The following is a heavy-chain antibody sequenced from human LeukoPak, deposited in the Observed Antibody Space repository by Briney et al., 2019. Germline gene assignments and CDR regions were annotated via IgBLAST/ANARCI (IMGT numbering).Heavy chain of an antibody. V-gene: IGHV4-39*01. CDR3: ASGYSYGPESY. D-gene: IGHD5-18*01. J-gene: IGHJ4*02. Sequence: PSETLSLTCPVDGGSISSSSYYWGWIREPPGKGLEWIGSIYYSGSTYYNPSLKSRVTISVDTSKNQFSLKLSSVTAADTAVYYCASGYSYGPESYWGQGTLVTVSS. CDR2: IYYSGST. CDR1: GGSISSSSYY.